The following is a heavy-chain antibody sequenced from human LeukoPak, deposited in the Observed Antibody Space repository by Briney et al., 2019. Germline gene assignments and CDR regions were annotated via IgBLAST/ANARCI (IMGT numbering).Heavy chain of an antibody. CDR1: GYSFTSYW. CDR2: IYPGDSDT. D-gene: IGHD6-13*01. Sequence: GESLKISCKDSGYSFTSYWIGWVRQMPGKGLEWMGIIYPGDSDTRYSPSFQGQVTTSADKSISTAYLQWSSLKASDTAVYYCARPRAQHPPHFDYWGQGTLVTVSS. CDR3: ARPRAQHPPHFDY. J-gene: IGHJ4*02. V-gene: IGHV5-51*01.